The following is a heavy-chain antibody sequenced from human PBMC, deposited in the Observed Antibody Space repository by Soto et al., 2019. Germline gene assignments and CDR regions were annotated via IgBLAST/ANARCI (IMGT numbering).Heavy chain of an antibody. CDR2: ISGSGSNT. J-gene: IGHJ4*02. D-gene: IGHD3-10*01. V-gene: IGHV3-23*01. CDR1: GFTFSSYA. Sequence: PGGSLRLSCAASGFTFSSYAMNWVRQAPGKGLEWVSSISGSGSNTYYADSVKGRFSISRDNSKNTLYLQMNGLRAEDTAIYYCARELRATRMVRGADYWGQGTLVTVSS. CDR3: ARELRATRMVRGADY.